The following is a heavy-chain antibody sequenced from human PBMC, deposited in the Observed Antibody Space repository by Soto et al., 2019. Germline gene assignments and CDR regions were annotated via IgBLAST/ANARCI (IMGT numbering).Heavy chain of an antibody. J-gene: IGHJ6*02. CDR3: ARHSSSWYYYGMDV. D-gene: IGHD6-13*01. V-gene: IGHV1-69*06. CDR1: GGTFSSYA. CDR2: IIPIFGTA. Sequence: KVSCKASGGTFSSYAISWVRQAPGQGLEWMGGIIPIFGTANYAQKFQGRVTITADKSTSTAYMELSSLRSEDTAVYYCARHSSSWYYYGMDVWGQGTTVTVSS.